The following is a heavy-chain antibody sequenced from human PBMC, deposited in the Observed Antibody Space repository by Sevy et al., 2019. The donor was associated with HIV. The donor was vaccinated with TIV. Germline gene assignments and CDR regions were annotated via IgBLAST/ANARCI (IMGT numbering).Heavy chain of an antibody. CDR2: TYYRSKWYN. J-gene: IGHJ6*02. Sequence: KQSQTLSLTCAISGDSVSSNSAAWNWIRQSPSRGLEWLGRTYYRSKWYNDYAVSVHSRITINPDTSKNQFSLQLNSVTPEDTAVYYCARNNWNRGGYYYGMDVWGQGTTVTVSS. D-gene: IGHD1-1*01. CDR3: ARNNWNRGGYYYGMDV. CDR1: GDSVSSNSAA. V-gene: IGHV6-1*01.